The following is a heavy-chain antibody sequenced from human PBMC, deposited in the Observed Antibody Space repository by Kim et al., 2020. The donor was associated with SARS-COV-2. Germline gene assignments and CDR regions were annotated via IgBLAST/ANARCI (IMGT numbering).Heavy chain of an antibody. D-gene: IGHD3-22*01. CDR3: AREAYYYDSSGYA. J-gene: IGHJ4*02. Sequence: SETLSLTCTVSGGSISSGGYYWSWIRQHPGKGLEWIGYIYYSGSTYYNPSLKSRVTISVDTSKNQFSLKLSSVTAADTAVYYCAREAYYYDSSGYAWGQGTLVTVSS. CDR2: IYYSGST. V-gene: IGHV4-31*03. CDR1: GGSISSGGYY.